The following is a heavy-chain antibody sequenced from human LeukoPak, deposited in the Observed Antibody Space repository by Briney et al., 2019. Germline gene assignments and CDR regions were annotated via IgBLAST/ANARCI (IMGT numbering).Heavy chain of an antibody. CDR1: GYTFTSYG. D-gene: IGHD3-3*01. CDR2: ISAYNGNT. J-gene: IGHJ6*03. CDR3: AREYYDFWSGYYTLYYYYYMDV. Sequence: ASVKVSCKASGYTFTSYGISWGRQAPGHGLKWMGWISAYNGNTNYAQKLQRRVTMTTDTSTSTAYMDLRSLRSDDTAVYYCAREYYDFWSGYYTLYYYYYMDVWGKGTTVTVSS. V-gene: IGHV1-18*01.